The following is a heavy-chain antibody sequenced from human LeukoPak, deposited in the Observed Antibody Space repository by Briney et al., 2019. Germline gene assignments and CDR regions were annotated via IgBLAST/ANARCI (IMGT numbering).Heavy chain of an antibody. V-gene: IGHV1-2*02. J-gene: IGHJ5*02. CDR2: INPNSGGT. D-gene: IGHD3-22*01. Sequence: ASVKVSCKASGYTFTGYYMHWVRQAPGQGLEWMGWINPNSGGTNYAQKFQGRVTMTRDTSISTAYMELSRLRSDDTAVYYCARAKRPTYYYDSSAFDPWGQGALVTVSS. CDR3: ARAKRPTYYYDSSAFDP. CDR1: GYTFTGYY.